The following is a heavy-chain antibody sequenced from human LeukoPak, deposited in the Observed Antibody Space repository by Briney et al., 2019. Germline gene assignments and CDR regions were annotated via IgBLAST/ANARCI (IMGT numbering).Heavy chain of an antibody. CDR1: GFTVSSNY. Sequence: PGGSLRLSCAASGFTVSSNYMSWVRQAPGKGLEWVSVIYSGGSTYYADSVKGRFTISRDNSKNTLYLQMNSLRAEDTAVYYCARVHVVRGVIPTRVYYMDVWGKGTTVTVSS. CDR2: IYSGGST. D-gene: IGHD3-10*01. CDR3: ARVHVVRGVIPTRVYYMDV. V-gene: IGHV3-66*02. J-gene: IGHJ6*03.